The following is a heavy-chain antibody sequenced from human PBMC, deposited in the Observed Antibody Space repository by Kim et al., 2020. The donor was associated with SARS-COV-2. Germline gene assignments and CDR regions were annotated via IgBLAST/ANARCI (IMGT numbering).Heavy chain of an antibody. J-gene: IGHJ6*02. CDR2: MYYSGST. Sequence: SETLSLTCTVSGGSISSGGYYWSWIRQHPGKGLEWIGYMYYSGSTYYNPSLKSRVTISVDTSKNQFSLKLSSVTAADTAVYYCARGGFTVRAYYYYGMDVWGQGTTVTVSS. CDR3: ARGGFTVRAYYYYGMDV. CDR1: GGSISSGGYY. V-gene: IGHV4-31*03. D-gene: IGHD4-17*01.